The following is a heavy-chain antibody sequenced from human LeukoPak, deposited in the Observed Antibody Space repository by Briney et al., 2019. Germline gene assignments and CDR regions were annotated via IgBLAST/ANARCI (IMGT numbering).Heavy chain of an antibody. CDR2: ISYDGSNK. D-gene: IGHD3-22*01. CDR3: ARSKYMIVVFDY. Sequence: GGSLRLSCAASGFTFSSYAMHWVRQAPGKGLEWVAVISYDGSNKYYADSVKGRFTISRDNSKNTLYLQMNSLRAEDTAVYYCARSKYMIVVFDYWGQGTLVTVSS. CDR1: GFTFSSYA. V-gene: IGHV3-30-3*01. J-gene: IGHJ4*02.